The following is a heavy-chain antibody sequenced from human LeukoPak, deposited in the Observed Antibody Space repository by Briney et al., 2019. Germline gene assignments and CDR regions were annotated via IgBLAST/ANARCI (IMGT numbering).Heavy chain of an antibody. CDR3: ARHHPTVTPYYMDV. CDR1: GFTFSSYE. J-gene: IGHJ6*03. Sequence: GSLRLSCAASGFTFSSYEMNWVRQPPGKGLEWIGSISYSGSSYYNPSLKSRVTISVDTSKNQFSLKVNSVTAADTAVYYCARHHPTVTPYYMDVWGKGTTVTISS. D-gene: IGHD4-17*01. V-gene: IGHV4-39*01. CDR2: ISYSGSS.